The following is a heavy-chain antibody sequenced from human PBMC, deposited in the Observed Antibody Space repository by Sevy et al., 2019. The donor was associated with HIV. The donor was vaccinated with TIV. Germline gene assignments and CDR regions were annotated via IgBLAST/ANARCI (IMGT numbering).Heavy chain of an antibody. V-gene: IGHV3-23*01. Sequence: GGSLRLSCATSGVTISNYAMNWVRQAPGKGLEWVSGISGSGGSTYYADSVKGRFTISRDNSKNTLYLQMNSLRAEDTAVYDCAKESYFDNTLFDYWGQGTLVTVSS. CDR1: GVTISNYA. CDR2: ISGSGGST. J-gene: IGHJ4*02. CDR3: AKESYFDNTLFDY. D-gene: IGHD3-22*01.